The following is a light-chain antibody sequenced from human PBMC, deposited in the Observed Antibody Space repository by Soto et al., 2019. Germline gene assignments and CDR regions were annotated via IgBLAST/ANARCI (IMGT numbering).Light chain of an antibody. J-gene: IGKJ4*01. CDR3: QQYDNLPLT. V-gene: IGKV1-33*01. CDR1: QGISSY. CDR2: DAS. Sequence: IRMTQSPSSFSASTGDRVTITCRASQGISSYLAWYQQKPGKAPKLLIYDASDLETGVPSRFSGSGSGTDFTFTINSLQPEDIATYYCQQYDNLPLTFGGGTKVDI.